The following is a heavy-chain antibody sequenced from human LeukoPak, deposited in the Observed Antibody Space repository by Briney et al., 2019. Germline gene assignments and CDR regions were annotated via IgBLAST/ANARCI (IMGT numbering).Heavy chain of an antibody. D-gene: IGHD3-22*01. J-gene: IGHJ4*02. CDR1: GASIRRYY. CDR3: ARSLRSGYYFTGDY. CDR2: VYYSGYT. V-gene: IGHV4-59*08. Sequence: PSETLSLTCSVSGASIRRYYWNWIRQPPGKGLEWIGYVYYSGYTNYNPSLKSRVTISIDTSKNQFSLKLSSVTAADTAVYYCARSLRSGYYFTGDYWGQGALVTVSS.